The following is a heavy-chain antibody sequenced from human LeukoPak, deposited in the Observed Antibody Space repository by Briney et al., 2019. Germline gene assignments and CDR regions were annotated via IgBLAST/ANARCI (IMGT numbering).Heavy chain of an antibody. CDR1: GGSISSYY. D-gene: IGHD4-17*01. Sequence: SETLSLTCNVSGGSISSYYWSWIRQPPGKGLEWIGYIYWTGSTKYNPSLKSRVTISVDTSKTHFSLKLSSVTAADTAVYYCTRDTGTTGEVKFDPWGQGTLVTVSS. J-gene: IGHJ5*02. CDR2: IYWTGST. V-gene: IGHV4-59*01. CDR3: TRDTGTTGEVKFDP.